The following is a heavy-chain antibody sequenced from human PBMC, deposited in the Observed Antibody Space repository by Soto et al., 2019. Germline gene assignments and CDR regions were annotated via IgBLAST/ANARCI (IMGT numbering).Heavy chain of an antibody. CDR2: IFSGTGGT. CDR3: ARDRQPDGIWTFAY. V-gene: IGHV3-23*01. J-gene: IGHJ4*02. Sequence: PGGSLRLSCSASGFTMSTYTMGWVRLATGKRLEWVSTIFSGTGGTKYAHSVTGRFTISRDISRNILYLQMNALGVDDTAVYFCARDRQPDGIWTFAYWGRGIQVTVSS. CDR1: GFTMSTYT. D-gene: IGHD2-15*01.